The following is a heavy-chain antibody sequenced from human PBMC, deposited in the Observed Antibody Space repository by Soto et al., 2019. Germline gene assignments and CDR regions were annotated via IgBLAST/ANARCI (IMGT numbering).Heavy chain of an antibody. CDR3: AKRNYYDSSGYTDY. J-gene: IGHJ4*02. D-gene: IGHD3-22*01. Sequence: PGGSLRLSCAASGFTFSSYAMSWVRQAPGKGLEWVSSISGSGGSTYYADSVKGRFTISRDNSKNTLYLQMNSLRAEDTAVYYCAKRNYYDSSGYTDYWGQGTLVTVSS. CDR2: ISGSGGST. V-gene: IGHV3-23*01. CDR1: GFTFSSYA.